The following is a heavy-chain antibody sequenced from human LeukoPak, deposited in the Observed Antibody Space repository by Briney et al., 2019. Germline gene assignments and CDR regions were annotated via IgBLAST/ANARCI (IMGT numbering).Heavy chain of an antibody. Sequence: GGSLRLSCSASGFILRSHAMHWVRQAPGKGLEYVSRISDNGGSTYYADSVKGRFTISRDNSKNTLYLQMNSLRAGDTAVYYCAKASEYYDFWSGYYTGSVFDYWGQGTLVTVSS. CDR3: AKASEYYDFWSGYYTGSVFDY. J-gene: IGHJ4*02. CDR1: GFILRSHA. D-gene: IGHD3-3*01. V-gene: IGHV3-64*04. CDR2: ISDNGGST.